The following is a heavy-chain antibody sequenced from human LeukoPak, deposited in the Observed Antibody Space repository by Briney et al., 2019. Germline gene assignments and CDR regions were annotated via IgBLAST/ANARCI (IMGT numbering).Heavy chain of an antibody. CDR2: IYSDGTI. D-gene: IGHD4-17*01. CDR3: ARDAGTTGEVKFDP. Sequence: KPSETLSLTCTVSGGSISRYYWSWIRQPAGKGLEWIGRIYSDGTITYNPSLQSRVTMSIDTHKNQFSLKLNFVTAADTADYYCARDAGTTGEVKFDPWGQGTLVTVSS. CDR1: GGSISRYY. V-gene: IGHV4-4*07. J-gene: IGHJ5*02.